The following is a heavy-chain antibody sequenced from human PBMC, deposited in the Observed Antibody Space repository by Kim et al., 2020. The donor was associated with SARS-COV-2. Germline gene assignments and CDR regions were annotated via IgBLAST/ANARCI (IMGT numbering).Heavy chain of an antibody. V-gene: IGHV3-13*01. CDR3: ARGGWGYSYGYYFDY. CDR2: IGTAGAT. CDR1: GFTFSSYD. J-gene: IGHJ4*02. D-gene: IGHD5-18*01. Sequence: GGSLRLSCAASGFTFSSYDMHWVRQATGKGLEWVSAIGTAGATYYPGSVKGRFTISRENAKNSLYLQMNSLRAGDTAVYYCARGGWGYSYGYYFDYWGQGALVTVSS.